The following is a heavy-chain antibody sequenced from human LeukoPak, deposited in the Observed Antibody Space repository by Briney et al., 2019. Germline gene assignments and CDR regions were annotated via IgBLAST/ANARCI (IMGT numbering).Heavy chain of an antibody. D-gene: IGHD3-3*01. Sequence: PGGSLRLSCAASGFTFSSYWMSWVRQAPGKGLEWVANIKQDGSEKYYVDSVKGRFTISRDNAKNSLYLQMNSLRAEDTAVYYCAREYDFWSGYHFDIWGQGTMVTVSS. CDR3: AREYDFWSGYHFDI. J-gene: IGHJ3*02. CDR1: GFTFSSYW. CDR2: IKQDGSEK. V-gene: IGHV3-7*01.